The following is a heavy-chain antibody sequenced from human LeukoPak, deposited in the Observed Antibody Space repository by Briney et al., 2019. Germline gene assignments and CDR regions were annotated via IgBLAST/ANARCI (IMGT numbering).Heavy chain of an antibody. D-gene: IGHD4-23*01. J-gene: IGHJ4*02. CDR1: GGSFSGYY. Sequence: PSETLSLTCAVYGGSFSGYYWSWIRQPPGKGLEWIGEINHSGSTNYNPSLKSRVTMSVDTSKNHFSLKLTSVTATDTAVYYCARGGGAVPYGYWGQGTLVTVSS. CDR2: INHSGST. V-gene: IGHV4-34*01. CDR3: ARGGGAVPYGY.